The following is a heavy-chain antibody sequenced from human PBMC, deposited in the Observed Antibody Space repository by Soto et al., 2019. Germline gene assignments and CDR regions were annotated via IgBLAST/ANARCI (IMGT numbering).Heavy chain of an antibody. V-gene: IGHV1-3*01. CDR3: ARDFPIDY. CDR2: INAGNGNT. CDR1: GYTFTSYA. J-gene: IGHJ4*02. Sequence: QVQLVQSGAEVKKPGASVKVSCKASGYTFTSYAMHWVRQAPGQRLEWMGWINAGNGNTKYSQKFQGRVTITRDTTGSTAYKELSSLRSEDTALDYCARDFPIDYWGQGTLVTVSS.